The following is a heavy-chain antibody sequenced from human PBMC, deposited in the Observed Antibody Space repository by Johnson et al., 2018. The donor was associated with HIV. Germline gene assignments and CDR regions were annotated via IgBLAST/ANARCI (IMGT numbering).Heavy chain of an antibody. V-gene: IGHV3-9*01. CDR1: GFTVSSNY. J-gene: IGHJ3*02. CDR3: AKGQGYSYDLSSPFDI. Sequence: QLVDSGGGLVQPGGSLRLSCAASGFTVSSNYMSWVRQAPAKGLEWVSGISWNSCILGYADSVKGRFTITRDNAKNSLYLQMNSLRAEDTALYYCAKGQGYSYDLSSPFDIWGQGTMVTVSS. D-gene: IGHD5-18*01. CDR2: ISWNSCIL.